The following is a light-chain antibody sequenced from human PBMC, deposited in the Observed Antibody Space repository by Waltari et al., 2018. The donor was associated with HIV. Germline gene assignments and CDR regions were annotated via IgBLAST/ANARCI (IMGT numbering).Light chain of an antibody. J-gene: IGKJ4*01. CDR3: QQFDNLPLT. CDR2: DAS. V-gene: IGKV1-33*01. Sequence: DIQMTQSPSSLSASVGDRVTITCQASQDISNYLNWYQQKPGKPPKLLIHDASKLEIGVPLRFRGSGSGTDFTFTISSLQPEDVATYYCQQFDNLPLTFGGGTRVEIK. CDR1: QDISNY.